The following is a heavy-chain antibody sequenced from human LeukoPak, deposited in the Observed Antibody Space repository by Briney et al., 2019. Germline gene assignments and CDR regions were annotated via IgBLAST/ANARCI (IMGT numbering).Heavy chain of an antibody. V-gene: IGHV3-23*01. D-gene: IGHD6-13*01. Sequence: GGSLRLSCAASGFSLRSNYMSWVRQAPGEGLEWVSAISFSGGSTYYADSVKGRFTISRDNSKNTVYLQVNSLRAEDTAVYYCAKRGSSWPGPLDYWGQGTLVTVSS. J-gene: IGHJ4*02. CDR1: GFSLRSNY. CDR2: ISFSGGST. CDR3: AKRGSSWPGPLDY.